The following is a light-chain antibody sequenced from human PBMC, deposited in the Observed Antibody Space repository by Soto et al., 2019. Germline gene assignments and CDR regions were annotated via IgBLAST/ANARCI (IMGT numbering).Light chain of an antibody. V-gene: IGKV3-11*01. CDR3: QQRSNWPS. CDR1: QSVSSY. CDR2: DAS. J-gene: IGKJ5*01. Sequence: EIVLTQSPGTLSLSPGERATLSCRASQSVSSYLAWYQQKPGQAPRLLIYDASNRATGIPARSSGSGSGTDFTLTISSLEPEDFAVYYCQQRSNWPSFGQGTRLEIK.